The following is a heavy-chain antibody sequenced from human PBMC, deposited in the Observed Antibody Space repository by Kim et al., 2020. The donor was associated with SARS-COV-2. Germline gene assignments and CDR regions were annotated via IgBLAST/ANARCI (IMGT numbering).Heavy chain of an antibody. CDR3: AKIVSPVDDTNAFDI. CDR2: ISSDSHMV. V-gene: IGHV3-48*02. J-gene: IGHJ3*02. CDR1: GFIFSTYG. D-gene: IGHD2-21*01. Sequence: GGSLRLSCAASGFIFSTYGMNWVRQAPGKGLEWVSYISSDSHMVYDADSVKGRFTISRDNAKNSLYLQMNSLRDEDTAVYYCAKIVSPVDDTNAFDIWGQGTMVTVSS.